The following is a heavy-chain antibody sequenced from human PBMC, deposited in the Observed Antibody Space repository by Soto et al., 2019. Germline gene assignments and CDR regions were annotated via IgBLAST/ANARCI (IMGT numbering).Heavy chain of an antibody. CDR2: IYYSGST. CDR1: GGSISSYY. Sequence: SETLSLTCTVSGGSISSYYWSWIRQPPGKGLEWIGYIYYSGSTNYNPSTKSRVTISLDTSKNQFSLKLSSVTAADTAVYYCAREEGYSSGLFDYWGQGTLVTVSS. CDR3: AREEGYSSGLFDY. V-gene: IGHV4-59*01. J-gene: IGHJ4*02. D-gene: IGHD6-19*01.